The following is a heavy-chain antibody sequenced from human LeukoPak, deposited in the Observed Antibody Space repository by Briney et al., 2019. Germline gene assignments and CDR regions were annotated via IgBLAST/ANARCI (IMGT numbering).Heavy chain of an antibody. CDR3: ARGRAGNFDY. CDR1: GDSVSTNSGS. D-gene: IGHD5-24*01. J-gene: IGHJ4*02. Sequence: SQTLSLTCAISGDSVSTNSGSWNWIRQSPSRGLEWLGRTYYRSKWYYDYAVSEKSRITVNPDTSKNQFSLQLNSVTPEDTAVYYCARGRAGNFDYWGQGTLVTVSS. V-gene: IGHV6-1*01. CDR2: TYYRSKWYY.